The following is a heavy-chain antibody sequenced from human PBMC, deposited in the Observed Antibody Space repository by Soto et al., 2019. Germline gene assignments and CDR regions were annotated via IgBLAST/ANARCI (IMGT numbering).Heavy chain of an antibody. CDR1: GFTFSSYS. V-gene: IGHV3-21*01. D-gene: IGHD3-3*01. CDR2: ISSSSSYI. Sequence: GGSLRLSCAASGFTFSSYSMSWVRQAPGKGLEWVSSISSSSSYIYYADSVKGRFTISRDNAKNSLYLQMNSLRAEDTAVYYCARVGNDFWSGYRYYYGMDVWGQGTTVTVSS. J-gene: IGHJ6*02. CDR3: ARVGNDFWSGYRYYYGMDV.